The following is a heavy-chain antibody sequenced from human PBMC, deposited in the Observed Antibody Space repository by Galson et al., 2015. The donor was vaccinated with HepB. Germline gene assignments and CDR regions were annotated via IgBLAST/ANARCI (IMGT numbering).Heavy chain of an antibody. Sequence: SVKVSCKASGYTFTSYAMHWVRQAPGQRLEWMGWINAGNGNTKYSQKFQGRVTITRDTSASTAYMELSSLRSEDTAVYYCARGGPWFGEFHFDYYGMDVWGQGTRSPSP. CDR2: INAGNGNT. J-gene: IGHJ6*02. V-gene: IGHV1-3*01. CDR3: ARGGPWFGEFHFDYYGMDV. CDR1: GYTFTSYA. D-gene: IGHD3-10*01.